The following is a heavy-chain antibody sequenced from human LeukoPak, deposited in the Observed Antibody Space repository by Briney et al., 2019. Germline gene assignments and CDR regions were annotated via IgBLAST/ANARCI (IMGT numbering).Heavy chain of an antibody. J-gene: IGHJ3*02. CDR3: ATSINRVHAFDI. D-gene: IGHD1-14*01. CDR1: GGSFSGYY. V-gene: IGHV4-34*01. CDR2: INHSGST. Sequence: KPSETLSLTCAVYGGSFSGYYWSWIRQPPGKGLEWIGEINHSGSTNYNPSLKSRVTTSVDTSKNRFSLKLSSATAADTAVYYCATSINRVHAFDIWGQGTMVTVSS.